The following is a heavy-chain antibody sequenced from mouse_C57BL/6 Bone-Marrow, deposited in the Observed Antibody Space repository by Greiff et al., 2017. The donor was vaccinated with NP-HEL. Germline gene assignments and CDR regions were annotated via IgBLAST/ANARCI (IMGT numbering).Heavy chain of an antibody. CDR3: ARSSYPAWFAD. D-gene: IGHD3-2*02. CDR1: GYTFTSYW. J-gene: IGHJ3*01. V-gene: IGHV1-7*01. CDR2: INPSTGYT. Sequence: QVQLQQSGAELAKPGASVKMSCKASGYTFTSYWMHWVKQRPGQGLEWIGYINPSTGYTEYNQKFKDKATLTADKSSSTAYTQLSSLTSEDSAVYYCARSSYPAWFADWGQGTRVTVSA.